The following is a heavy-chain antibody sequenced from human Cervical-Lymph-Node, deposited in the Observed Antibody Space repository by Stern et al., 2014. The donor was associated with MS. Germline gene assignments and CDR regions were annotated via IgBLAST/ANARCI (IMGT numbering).Heavy chain of an antibody. CDR1: GFSFSRYA. CDR2: IWYNGSNP. Sequence: VQLVESGGGVVQPGRTLRLSCAASGFSFSRYAMHLVRLAPGTGLACVALIWYNGSNPYYADSVTDRFTISRDNCKNTLYLQMNSLRAEDTAVYYCASAYSSSHYYFDYWGQGTLVTVSS. V-gene: IGHV3-33*01. CDR3: ASAYSSSHYYFDY. J-gene: IGHJ4*02. D-gene: IGHD6-13*01.